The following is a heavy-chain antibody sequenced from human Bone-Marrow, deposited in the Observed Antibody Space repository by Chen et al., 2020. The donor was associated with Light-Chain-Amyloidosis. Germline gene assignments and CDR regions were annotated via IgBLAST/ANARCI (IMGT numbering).Heavy chain of an antibody. D-gene: IGHD4-17*01. J-gene: IGHJ4*02. Sequence: QLQLQESGPGLVKPSETLSLTCTVSGGSISSSSYYWGWIRQPPGKGLEWIGSIYYSGSTYYNPALKSRVTISVDTAKNQFSLKLSSVTAADTAVYYCASNGDSTGYWGQGTLVTVSS. CDR2: IYYSGST. V-gene: IGHV4-39*01. CDR3: ASNGDSTGY. CDR1: GGSISSSSYY.